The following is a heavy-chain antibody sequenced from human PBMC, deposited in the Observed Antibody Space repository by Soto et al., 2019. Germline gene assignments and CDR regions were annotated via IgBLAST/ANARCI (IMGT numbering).Heavy chain of an antibody. CDR2: ITNDGSTK. V-gene: IGHV3-30*18. Sequence: GGSLRLSCAASGFTFSDYWMHWVRQAPGKGLEWVSGITNDGSTKYYADSVKGRFTISRDNSKNTLYLQMNSLRAEDTAVYYCANLPEQRKAAAGTKVCDYWGQGTLVTGLL. J-gene: IGHJ4*02. CDR1: GFTFSDYW. D-gene: IGHD6-13*01. CDR3: ANLPEQRKAAAGTKVCDY.